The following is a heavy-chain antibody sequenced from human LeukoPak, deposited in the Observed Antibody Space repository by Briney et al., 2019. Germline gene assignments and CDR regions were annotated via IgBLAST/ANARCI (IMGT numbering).Heavy chain of an antibody. CDR2: ISAYNGNT. J-gene: IGHJ4*02. Sequence: ASVKVSCKASGYIFTSYGISWVRQAPGQGLEWMGWISAYNGNTNYAQKLQGRVTMTTDTSTSTAYMELRSLRSDDTAVYYCARGRGTMVRGPLVDYWGQGTLVTVSS. CDR1: GYIFTSYG. D-gene: IGHD3-10*01. V-gene: IGHV1-18*01. CDR3: ARGRGTMVRGPLVDY.